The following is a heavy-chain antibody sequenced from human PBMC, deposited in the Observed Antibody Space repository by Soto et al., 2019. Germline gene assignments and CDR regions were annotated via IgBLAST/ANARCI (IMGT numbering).Heavy chain of an antibody. CDR1: GGSISSGGYY. CDR2: IYYSGST. V-gene: IGHV4-31*03. CDR3: ARVPRITMVRGVAHNWFDP. Sequence: KPSETLSLTCTVSGGSISSGGYYWSWIRQHPGKGLEWIGYIYYSGSTYYNPSLKSRVTISVDTSKNQFSLKLSSVTAADTAVYHCARVPRITMVRGVAHNWFDPWGQGTLVTVSS. D-gene: IGHD3-10*01. J-gene: IGHJ5*02.